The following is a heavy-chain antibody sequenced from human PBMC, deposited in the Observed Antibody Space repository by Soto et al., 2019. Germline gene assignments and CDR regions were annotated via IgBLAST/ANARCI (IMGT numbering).Heavy chain of an antibody. CDR1: RFTFDDYA. CDR3: AKDIAGFLEWPLIPEFDY. Sequence: GGSLRLSCVASRFTFDDYAMHWVRQAPGKGLEWVSGISWNSGSIGYADSVKGRFTISRDNAKNSLYLQMNSLRAEDTALYYCAKDIAGFLEWPLIPEFDYWGQGTLVTVSS. D-gene: IGHD3-3*01. V-gene: IGHV3-9*01. J-gene: IGHJ4*02. CDR2: ISWNSGSI.